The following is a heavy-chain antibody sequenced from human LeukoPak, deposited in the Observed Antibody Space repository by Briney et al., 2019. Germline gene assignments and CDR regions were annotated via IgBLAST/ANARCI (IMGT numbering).Heavy chain of an antibody. J-gene: IGHJ5*02. CDR2: IIPIFGTA. Sequence: ASVKVSCKASGGTFSSYAIRWVRQAPGQGLEWMGGIIPIFGTANYAQKFQGRVTITADESTSTAYMELSSLRSEDTAVYYCATSDLWSGYYVRFDPWGQGTLVTVSS. V-gene: IGHV1-69*01. CDR1: GGTFSSYA. D-gene: IGHD3-3*01. CDR3: ATSDLWSGYYVRFDP.